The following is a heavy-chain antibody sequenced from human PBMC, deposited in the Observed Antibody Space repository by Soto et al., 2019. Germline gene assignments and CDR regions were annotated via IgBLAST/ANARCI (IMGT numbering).Heavy chain of an antibody. CDR1: GYTFTSYY. Sequence: ASVKVSCKASGYTFTSYYMHWVRQAPGQGLEWMGIINPSGGSTSYAQKFQGRVTMTRDTSTSTVYMELSSLRSEDTAVYYCARDSVVRGVSAGMDVCGQGTTVTVSS. CDR3: ARDSVVRGVSAGMDV. D-gene: IGHD3-10*01. J-gene: IGHJ6*02. V-gene: IGHV1-46*01. CDR2: INPSGGST.